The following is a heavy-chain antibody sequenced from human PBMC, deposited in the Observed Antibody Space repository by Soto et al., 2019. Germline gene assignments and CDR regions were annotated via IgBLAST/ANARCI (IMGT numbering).Heavy chain of an antibody. Sequence: EVQLVESGGGLGQPGGSLRLSCVVSGFTFSTSSMNWVRQAPGKGLEWVSYISSSSNTIYADSVKGRFTISRDNAKNSLYLQMNSLRDEGTAVYYCARVIWSGYLTSDYWGQGTLVTVSS. D-gene: IGHD3-3*01. V-gene: IGHV3-48*02. CDR3: ARVIWSGYLTSDY. CDR2: ISSSSNTI. J-gene: IGHJ4*02. CDR1: GFTFSTSS.